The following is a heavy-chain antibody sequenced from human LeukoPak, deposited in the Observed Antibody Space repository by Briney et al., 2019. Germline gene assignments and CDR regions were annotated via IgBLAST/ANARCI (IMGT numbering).Heavy chain of an antibody. CDR1: GFTFSNYA. V-gene: IGHV3-30*04. CDR2: ISYDGSNK. J-gene: IGHJ3*02. D-gene: IGHD4-17*01. CDR3: ARPESEDEDYGDYNDAFDI. Sequence: GGSLRLSCTTSGFTFSNYAMHWVRQAPGKGLEWVAVISYDGSNKYYADSVKGRFTISRNNSKNTLYLQMNSLRAEDTAVYYCARPESEDEDYGDYNDAFDIWGQGTMVTVSS.